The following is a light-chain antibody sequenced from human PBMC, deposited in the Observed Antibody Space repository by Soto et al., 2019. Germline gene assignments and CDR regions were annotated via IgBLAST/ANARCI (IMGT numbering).Light chain of an antibody. CDR3: QQYGSSPDT. CDR1: QSVSSIY. CDR2: GAS. J-gene: IGKJ2*01. V-gene: IGKV3-20*01. Sequence: EMVLTQSPGTLSLSPGERATLSCRASQSVSSIYLAWYQQKPGQAPRLLIYGASSRATGIPDRFSGSGSGADFPLTISRLEPEEFAVYYCQQYGSSPDTFGQGPKLEIK.